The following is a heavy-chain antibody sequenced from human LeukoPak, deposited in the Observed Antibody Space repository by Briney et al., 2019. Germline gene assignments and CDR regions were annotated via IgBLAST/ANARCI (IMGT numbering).Heavy chain of an antibody. Sequence: SETLSLTCTVSGGSISGYYWSWIRQPPGEGLEWIGYIYYSGSTHYNPSLKSRVTISVDTSKNQFSLKLSSVTAADTAVYYCARHVWLQPFDYWGQGTLVTVSS. J-gene: IGHJ4*02. CDR1: GGSISGYY. CDR3: ARHVWLQPFDY. CDR2: IYYSGST. V-gene: IGHV4-59*08. D-gene: IGHD3-9*01.